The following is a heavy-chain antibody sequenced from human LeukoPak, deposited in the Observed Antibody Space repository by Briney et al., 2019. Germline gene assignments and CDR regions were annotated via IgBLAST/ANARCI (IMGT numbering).Heavy chain of an antibody. V-gene: IGHV4-39*02. Sequence: SETLSLTCIVSGVSISGSSYYWGWIRQPPGKGLEWIGTIYYSGTSYYNPSLKSRVTISVDTSRNQLSLKLTSVTAADTALYYCARDGDTVLTRGYYYYMDVWGKGTTVTVSS. D-gene: IGHD4-23*01. CDR1: GVSISGSSYY. CDR2: IYYSGTS. J-gene: IGHJ6*03. CDR3: ARDGDTVLTRGYYYYMDV.